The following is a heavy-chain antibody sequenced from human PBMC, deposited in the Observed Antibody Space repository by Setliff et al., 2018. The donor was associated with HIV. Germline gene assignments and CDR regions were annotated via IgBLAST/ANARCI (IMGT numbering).Heavy chain of an antibody. CDR3: ARGLYTGSYYYMDV. D-gene: IGHD3-16*01. CDR2: IYYSGNT. CDR1: GNSTTNSDYY. V-gene: IGHV4-39*01. J-gene: IGHJ6*03. Sequence: KPSETLSLTCTVSGNSTTNSDYYWGWVRQPPGEGLEWIGSIYYSGNTYHNPSLKSRVTMAVHTSKNLLSLSLLSVTAADTAIYYCARGLYTGSYYYMDVWGKGTTVTVSS.